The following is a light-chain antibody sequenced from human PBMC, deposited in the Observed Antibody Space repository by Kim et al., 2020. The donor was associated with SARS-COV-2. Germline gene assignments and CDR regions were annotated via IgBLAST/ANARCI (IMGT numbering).Light chain of an antibody. J-gene: IGKJ2*01. CDR3: KQYNSYPYT. CDR2: AAS. Sequence: AAVGERVTITCRARQGSRNYVEWFQQKKGKERKSQIYAASVVQSGVPSKFSGSRSGTDFTLTIRRLQPEDFATYDGKQYNSYPYTFGKGNKLE. V-gene: IGKV1-16*02. CDR1: QGSRNY.